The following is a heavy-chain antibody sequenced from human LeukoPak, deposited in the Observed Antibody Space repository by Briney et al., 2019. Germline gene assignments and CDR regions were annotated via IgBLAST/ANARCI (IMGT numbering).Heavy chain of an antibody. J-gene: IGHJ4*02. D-gene: IGHD3-10*01. CDR3: ARGPRVWFQCYFDY. CDR2: IYYSGST. V-gene: IGHV4-59*01. Sequence: SETLSLTCTVSGGSFSGYYWSWIRQPPGKGLEWIGYIYYSGSTNYNPSLKSRVTISVDTSKNQFSLKLSSVTAAGTAVYYCARGPRVWFQCYFDYWGQGTLGTVSS. CDR1: GGSFSGYY.